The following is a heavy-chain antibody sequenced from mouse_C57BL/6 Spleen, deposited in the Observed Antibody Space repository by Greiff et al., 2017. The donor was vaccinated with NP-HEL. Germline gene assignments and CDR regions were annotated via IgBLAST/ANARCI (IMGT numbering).Heavy chain of an antibody. CDR3: ARDYEGYYFDY. V-gene: IGHV1-19*01. CDR2: INPYNGGT. D-gene: IGHD1-1*01. Sequence: VQLQQSGPVLVKPGASVKMSCKASGYTFTDYYMNWVKQSHGKSLEWIGVINPYNGGTSYNQKFKGKATLTVDKSSSTAYMELNSLTSEDSAVYYCARDYEGYYFDYWGQGTTLTVSS. J-gene: IGHJ2*01. CDR1: GYTFTDYY.